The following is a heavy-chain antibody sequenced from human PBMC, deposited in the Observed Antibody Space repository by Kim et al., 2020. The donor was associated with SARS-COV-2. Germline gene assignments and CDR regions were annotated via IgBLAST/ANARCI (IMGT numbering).Heavy chain of an antibody. CDR2: GT. V-gene: IGHV1-2*02. CDR3: TRDSRYSSDF. D-gene: IGHD6-13*01. J-gene: IGHJ4*02. Sequence: GTNYAQRFPGRVTMTRDTSISTVYMELSTLRSDDTAVYYCTRDSRYSSDFWGQGTLVTVSS.